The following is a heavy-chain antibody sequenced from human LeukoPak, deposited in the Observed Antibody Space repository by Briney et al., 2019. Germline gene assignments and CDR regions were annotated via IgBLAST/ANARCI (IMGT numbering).Heavy chain of an antibody. Sequence: ASVTVSCKASVYSFTNYYLHWVRQAPGQGLEYMGIINPSGGSSGGSTTYEKKFQGRVTMTRDTSTSTVYMELSNLRSEDTAVYYCARGGYIYGSFDNWGQGTLVTVSS. V-gene: IGHV1-46*01. CDR1: VYSFTNYY. D-gene: IGHD5-18*01. J-gene: IGHJ4*02. CDR3: ARGGYIYGSFDN. CDR2: INPSGGSSGGST.